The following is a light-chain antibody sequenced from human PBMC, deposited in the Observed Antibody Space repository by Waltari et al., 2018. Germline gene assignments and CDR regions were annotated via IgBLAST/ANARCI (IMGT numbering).Light chain of an antibody. CDR2: DVS. V-gene: IGLV2-14*01. Sequence: QSALTQPASVSGSPGPSLTISCTGTSSDVGCYHHIPWYQQDPGKVPKLIIYDVSERPSGVSDRFSGSKSGNTASLTISGVQAEDETDYYCSSYTNRNTLIFGGGTKLTVL. CDR3: SSYTNRNTLI. J-gene: IGLJ2*01. CDR1: SSDVGCYHH.